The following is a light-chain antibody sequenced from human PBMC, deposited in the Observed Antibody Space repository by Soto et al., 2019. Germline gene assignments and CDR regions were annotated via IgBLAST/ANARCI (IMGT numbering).Light chain of an antibody. CDR2: GAS. Sequence: EVVMTQSPATLSVSPEERATLSCRASQSVRSSLAWYRKGAGQARRLLIYGASTRATGVPARISGSGSGTEFTLTISSLPSQDFSVSYCQQYKKWPQLTLVGGTKVDTK. J-gene: IGKJ4*01. CDR1: QSVRSS. CDR3: QQYKKWPQLT. V-gene: IGKV3-15*01.